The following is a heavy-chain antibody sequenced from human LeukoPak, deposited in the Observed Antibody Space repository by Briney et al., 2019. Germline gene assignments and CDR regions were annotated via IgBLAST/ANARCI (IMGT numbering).Heavy chain of an antibody. CDR2: IYYSGST. CDR1: GGSISSGGYY. J-gene: IGHJ6*02. CDR3: ARGSGYYSYGMDV. Sequence: SETLSLTCTVSGGSISSGGYYWSRIRQHPGKGLEWIGYIYYSGSTYYNPSLKSRVTISVDTSKNQFSLKLSSVTAADTAVYYCARGSGYYSYGMDVWGQGTTVTVSS. V-gene: IGHV4-31*03. D-gene: IGHD3-3*01.